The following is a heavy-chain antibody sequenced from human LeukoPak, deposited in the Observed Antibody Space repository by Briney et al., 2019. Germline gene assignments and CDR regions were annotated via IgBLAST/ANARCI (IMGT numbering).Heavy chain of an antibody. CDR1: GGSLSGYY. CDR2: INHSGST. CDR3: ARVSITISRYYYYYYGMDV. D-gene: IGHD3-9*01. V-gene: IGHV4-34*01. Sequence: PSETLSLTCAVYGGSLSGYYWSWIRQPPGKGPEWIGEINHSGSTNYNPSLKSRVTISVDTSKNQFSLKLSSVTAADTAVYYCARVSITISRYYYYYYGMDVWGQGTTVTVSS. J-gene: IGHJ6*02.